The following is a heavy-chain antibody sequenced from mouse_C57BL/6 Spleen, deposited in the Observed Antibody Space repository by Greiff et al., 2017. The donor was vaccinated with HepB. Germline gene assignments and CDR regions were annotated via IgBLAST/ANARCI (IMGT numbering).Heavy chain of an antibody. Sequence: EVQVVESGAELVRPGASVKLSCTASGFNIKDDYMHWVKQRPEQGLEWIGWIDPENGDTEYASKFQGKATITADTSSNTAYLQLSSLTSEDTAVYYCTTDFDYWGQGTTLTVSS. CDR3: TTDFDY. J-gene: IGHJ2*01. V-gene: IGHV14-4*01. CDR1: GFNIKDDY. CDR2: IDPENGDT.